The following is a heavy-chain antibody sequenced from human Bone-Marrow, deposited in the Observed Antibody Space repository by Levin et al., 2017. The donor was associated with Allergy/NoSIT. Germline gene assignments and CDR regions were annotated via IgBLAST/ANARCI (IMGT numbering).Heavy chain of an antibody. CDR3: AKNPKPYSSSSGKIFDY. V-gene: IGHV3-23*01. CDR2: ISGSGGST. Sequence: GGSLRLSCAASGFTFSSYAMSWVRQAPGKGLEWVSAISGSGGSTYYADSVKGRFTISRDNSKNTLYLQMSSLRAEDSAVYYCAKNPKPYSSSSGKIFDYWGQGTLVTVSS. CDR1: GFTFSSYA. D-gene: IGHD6-13*01. J-gene: IGHJ4*02.